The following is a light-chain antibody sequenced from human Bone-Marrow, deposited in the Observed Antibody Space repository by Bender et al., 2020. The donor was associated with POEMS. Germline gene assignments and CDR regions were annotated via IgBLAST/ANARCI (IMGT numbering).Light chain of an antibody. Sequence: SYELTQPPSVSVSPGQTARITCSGDALPKQYASWYQQKPGQAPVLMIYKDSERPSGIPDRFSGSSSGTIVTLTISGVQAEDEADYYCQSSDSNGSKWVFGGGTKLTVL. V-gene: IGLV3-25*03. J-gene: IGLJ3*02. CDR3: QSSDSNGSKWV. CDR1: ALPKQY. CDR2: KDS.